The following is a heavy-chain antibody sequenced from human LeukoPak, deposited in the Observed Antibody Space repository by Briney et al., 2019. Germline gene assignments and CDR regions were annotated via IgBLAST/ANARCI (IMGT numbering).Heavy chain of an antibody. Sequence: PSETLSLTCTVSGGSIRSSYYYWGWIRQPPGKGLEWIGYIYYSGSTNYNPSLKSRVTISVDTSKNQFSLKLSSVTAADTAVYYCATVNISSWSLFDYWGQGTLVTVSS. CDR1: GGSIRSSYYY. CDR3: ATVNISSWSLFDY. J-gene: IGHJ4*02. V-gene: IGHV4-61*05. D-gene: IGHD6-13*01. CDR2: IYYSGST.